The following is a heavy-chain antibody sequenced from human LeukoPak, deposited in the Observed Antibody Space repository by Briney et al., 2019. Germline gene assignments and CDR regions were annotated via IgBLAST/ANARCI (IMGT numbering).Heavy chain of an antibody. Sequence: GASVKVSCKASGYTFTGYYIHWVRQAPGHGLEWMGWINPISGGTNHAQKSQGRVTMTRDTSISAAYMELSRLRSDDTAVYYCAVIGRFDDSSGPDFDYWGQGTLVTVSS. CDR2: INPISGGT. D-gene: IGHD3-22*01. CDR3: AVIGRFDDSSGPDFDY. V-gene: IGHV1-2*02. CDR1: GYTFTGYY. J-gene: IGHJ4*02.